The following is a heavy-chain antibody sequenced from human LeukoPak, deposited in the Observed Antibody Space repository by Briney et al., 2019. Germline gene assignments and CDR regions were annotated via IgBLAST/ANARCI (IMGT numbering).Heavy chain of an antibody. V-gene: IGHV4-39*01. CDR3: ARQQSNWASGPGMDV. D-gene: IGHD7-27*01. Sequence: PSETLSLTCTVSGGSISTSTYYWGWIRQPPGKGLEWIGSIYYSGSTYHNPSLKSRVTISVDTSKNQFSLRLSSVTAADTAMYYCARQQSNWASGPGMDVWGQGTTVTVSS. CDR1: GGSISTSTYY. CDR2: IYYSGST. J-gene: IGHJ6*02.